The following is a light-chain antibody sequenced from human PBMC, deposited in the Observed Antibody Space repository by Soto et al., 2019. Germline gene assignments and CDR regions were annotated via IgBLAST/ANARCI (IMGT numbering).Light chain of an antibody. Sequence: QSVLTQPASVSGSPGQSITISCNGTSSDVGGYNYVSWYQQHPDKAPKLMIYEVSNRPSGVSNRFSGSKSGNTASLTISGLQAEDEADYHCSSYTSSSTQVFGTGTKVTVL. J-gene: IGLJ1*01. V-gene: IGLV2-14*01. CDR2: EVS. CDR1: SSDVGGYNY. CDR3: SSYTSSSTQV.